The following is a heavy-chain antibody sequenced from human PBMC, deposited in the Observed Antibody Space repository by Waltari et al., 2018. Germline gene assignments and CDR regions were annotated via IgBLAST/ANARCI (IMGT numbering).Heavy chain of an antibody. CDR3: AKVELETDAFDI. Sequence: EVQLVESGGGLVQPGRSLRLSCAASGFTFDAYAMNWVRQAPGKGLGWVSVISLNSGSIGYADSVKGRFTISRDNAKNSLYLQMNSLRAEDMALYYCAKVELETDAFDIWGQGTMVTVSS. CDR2: ISLNSGSI. V-gene: IGHV3-9*03. CDR1: GFTFDAYA. D-gene: IGHD1-26*01. J-gene: IGHJ3*02.